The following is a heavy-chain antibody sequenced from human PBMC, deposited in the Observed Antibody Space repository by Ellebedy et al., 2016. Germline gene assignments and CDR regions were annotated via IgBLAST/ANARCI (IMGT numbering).Heavy chain of an antibody. CDR3: ARGESRWELSSPDY. Sequence: ASVKVSXKASGYTFTGYFIHWVRQAPGQGLEWMGWINPYSGGTNYAQNFQGRVTMTTDTSISSAYMEFSRLRSDDTAVYYCARGESRWELSSPDYWGQGTLVTVSS. V-gene: IGHV1-2*02. J-gene: IGHJ4*02. CDR2: INPYSGGT. D-gene: IGHD1-26*01. CDR1: GYTFTGYF.